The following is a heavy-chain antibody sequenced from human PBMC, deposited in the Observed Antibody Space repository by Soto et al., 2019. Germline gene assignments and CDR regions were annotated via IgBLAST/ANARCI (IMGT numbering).Heavy chain of an antibody. Sequence: GASVKVSCKASGYTFTSSAISWVRQAPGQGLEWMGWISTYNGDTNYAQNLQGRVTMTTDTSTSTAYMELRSLRSDDTAVYYCARDPDTTTVPNDYWGQGTLVTVSS. CDR2: ISTYNGDT. CDR1: GYTFTSSA. CDR3: ARDPDTTTVPNDY. D-gene: IGHD4-4*01. J-gene: IGHJ4*02. V-gene: IGHV1-18*01.